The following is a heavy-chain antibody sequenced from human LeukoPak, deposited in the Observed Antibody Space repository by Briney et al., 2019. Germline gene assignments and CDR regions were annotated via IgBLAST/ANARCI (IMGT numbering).Heavy chain of an antibody. V-gene: IGHV1-2*02. CDR2: INPNSGGT. Sequence: ASVKVSCKASGYTFTGYYMHWVRQAPGQGLEWMGWINPNSGGTNYAQKFQGRVTMTRDTSISTAYMELSRLRSDDTAVYYCARAYCSSTSCYDDYWGPGTLVTVSS. D-gene: IGHD2-2*01. J-gene: IGHJ4*02. CDR1: GYTFTGYY. CDR3: ARAYCSSTSCYDDY.